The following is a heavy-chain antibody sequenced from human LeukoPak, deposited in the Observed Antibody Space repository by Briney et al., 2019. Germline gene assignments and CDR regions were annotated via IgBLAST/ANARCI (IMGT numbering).Heavy chain of an antibody. V-gene: IGHV3-11*04. CDR3: ARVPPHCSGGSCYFDY. J-gene: IGHJ4*02. D-gene: IGHD2-15*01. CDR2: ISSSGSTI. CDR1: GFTFSDYY. Sequence: GSLRLSCAASGFTFSDYYMSWIRQAPGKGLEWVSYISSSGSTIYYADSVKGRFTISRDNAKNSLYLQMNSLRAEDTAVYYCARVPPHCSGGSCYFDYWGQGTLVTVSS.